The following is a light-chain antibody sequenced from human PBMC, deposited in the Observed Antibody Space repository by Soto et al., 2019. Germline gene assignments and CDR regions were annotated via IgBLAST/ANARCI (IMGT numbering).Light chain of an antibody. CDR2: LGS. J-gene: IGKJ4*01. CDR1: HNFVHSNGYYY. Sequence: IVRRQCPLSLADMPGGPSSVLCSPSHNFVHSNGYYYLAWYLQAAAQSTQLLIYLGSNRVSGVPDRSSGSGSGTDFTLTLSRVEAGHVGVYSCAQGLATPLTFGGGA. CDR3: AQGLATPLT. V-gene: IGKV2-28*01.